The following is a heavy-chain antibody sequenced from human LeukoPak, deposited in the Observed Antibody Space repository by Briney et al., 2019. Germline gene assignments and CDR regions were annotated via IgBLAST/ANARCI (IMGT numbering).Heavy chain of an antibody. J-gene: IGHJ4*02. CDR3: ARAGDIVVPPSSMGIDY. V-gene: IGHV1-2*02. D-gene: IGHD2-2*01. CDR1: GYTFIAYH. Sequence: ASVKDSCKASGYTFIAYHMHWVRQAPGQGLAGMGWINSNSGDTNYAQKFQGRVTMTRDTSISTAYMDLSWLRSDDTAVYYCARAGDIVVPPSSMGIDYWGQGTLVTVSS. CDR2: INSNSGDT.